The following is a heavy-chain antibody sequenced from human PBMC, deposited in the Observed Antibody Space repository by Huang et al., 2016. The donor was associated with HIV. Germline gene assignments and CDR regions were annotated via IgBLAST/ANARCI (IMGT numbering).Heavy chain of an antibody. D-gene: IGHD3-22*01. Sequence: QVQLVQSGAAVKQPGSSVKVSCKASGGSFRNFAIGWVRQAPGQGLEWMGGIIPTLGTANYAQKFKGRVTIIADESTSTAYMELSSLRSEDTAVYYCATVDYYDTSGPQRGYFDNWGQGTLVTVSS. CDR2: IIPTLGTA. CDR3: ATVDYYDTSGPQRGYFDN. J-gene: IGHJ4*02. CDR1: GGSFRNFA. V-gene: IGHV1-69*01.